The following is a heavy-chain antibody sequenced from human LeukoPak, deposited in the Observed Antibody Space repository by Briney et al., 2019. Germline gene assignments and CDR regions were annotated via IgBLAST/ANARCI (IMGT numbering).Heavy chain of an antibody. CDR1: GGTFSSYA. V-gene: IGHV1-69*05. CDR2: IIPIFGTA. J-gene: IGHJ6*03. CDR3: AIQTGVGRSYYYYYMDV. Sequence: ASVKVSCKASGGTFSSYAISWVRQAPGQGLEWMGRIIPIFGTANYAQKFQGRVTITTDESTSTAYMELSSLRSEDTAVYYCAIQTGVGRSYYYYYMDVWGKGTTVTVSS. D-gene: IGHD1-26*01.